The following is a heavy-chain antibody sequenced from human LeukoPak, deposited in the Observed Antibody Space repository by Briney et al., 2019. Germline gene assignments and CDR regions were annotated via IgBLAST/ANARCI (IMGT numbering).Heavy chain of an antibody. CDR3: AREYIVVVPAAMVHDAFDI. CDR1: GFTFSSYS. D-gene: IGHD2-2*01. CDR2: ISSSSSYI. J-gene: IGHJ3*02. V-gene: IGHV3-21*01. Sequence: PGGSLRLSCAASGFTFSSYSMNWVRQAPGKGLEWVSSISSSSSYIYYADSVKGRFTISRDNAKNSLYLQMNSLRAEDTAVYYCAREYIVVVPAAMVHDAFDIWGQGTMVTVSS.